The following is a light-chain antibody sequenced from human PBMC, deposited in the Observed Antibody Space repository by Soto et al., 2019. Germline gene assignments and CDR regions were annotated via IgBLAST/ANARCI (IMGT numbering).Light chain of an antibody. J-gene: IGKJ2*01. CDR2: LGS. V-gene: IGKV2-28*01. Sequence: DIVMTQSPLSLPVTPGEPASISCRSSQSLLHSNGYNYLDWYLQKPGQSPQLLIYLGSNRASGVPDRFSGSGSGTDFTLKISRVEAEDVGVYYCMQGAFGQGTKLEIK. CDR3: MQGA. CDR1: QSLLHSNGYNY.